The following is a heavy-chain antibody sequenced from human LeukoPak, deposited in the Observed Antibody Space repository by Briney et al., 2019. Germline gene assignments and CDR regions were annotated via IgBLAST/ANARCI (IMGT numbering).Heavy chain of an antibody. V-gene: IGHV7-4-1*02. Sequence: ASVKVSCKASGYTFTSYAMNWVRQAPGQGLEWMGWINTNTGNPTYAQGFTGRFVFSLDTSVSTAYLQNSSLKAEDTAVYYCARGSYCSSTSCYYGAFDIWGQGTMVTVSS. D-gene: IGHD2-2*01. J-gene: IGHJ3*02. CDR1: GYTFTSYA. CDR2: INTNTGNP. CDR3: ARGSYCSSTSCYYGAFDI.